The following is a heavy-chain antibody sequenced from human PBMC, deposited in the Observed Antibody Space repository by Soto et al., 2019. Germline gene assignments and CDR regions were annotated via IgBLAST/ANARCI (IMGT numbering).Heavy chain of an antibody. Sequence: HPGGSLRLSCAGSGFSFSSYVLSWVRQAPGRGLEWVAATSYDGNNRYYADSVKGRFIISRDNSKNTLDLEMETPRPEDTAVYYCAGVYYGGDSVNNFWGQGTPVTVYS. V-gene: IGHV3-30-3*01. CDR1: GFSFSSYV. CDR2: TSYDGNNR. J-gene: IGHJ4*02. CDR3: AGVYYGGDSVNNF. D-gene: IGHD2-21*02.